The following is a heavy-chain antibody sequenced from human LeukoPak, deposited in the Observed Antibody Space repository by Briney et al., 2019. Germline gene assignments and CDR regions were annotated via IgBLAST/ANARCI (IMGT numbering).Heavy chain of an antibody. D-gene: IGHD5-24*01. J-gene: IGHJ6*02. CDR1: GLTISSYG. CDR2: IWYDGSNK. Sequence: GRSRRLSCAASGLTISSYGMHWVRQAPGRGLEWVAVIWYDGSNKYYADSVKGRFTISRDNSKNTLYLQMNSLRAEDTAVYYCARSMDYYYGMDVWGRGTTVTVSS. V-gene: IGHV3-33*01. CDR3: ARSMDYYYGMDV.